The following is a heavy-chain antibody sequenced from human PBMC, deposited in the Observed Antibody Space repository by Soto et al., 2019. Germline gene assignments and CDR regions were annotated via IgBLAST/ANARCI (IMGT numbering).Heavy chain of an antibody. J-gene: IGHJ4*02. CDR1: GGSISSYY. V-gene: IGHV4-59*01. CDR2: IYYSGST. D-gene: IGHD7-27*01. CDR3: ARVDWGSFDY. Sequence: PSETLSLTCTVSGGSISSYYWSWIRQPPGKGLEWIGYIYYSGSTNYNPSLKSRVTISVDTSKNQFSLKLSSVTAADTAVYYCARVDWGSFDYWGQGTLVTVSS.